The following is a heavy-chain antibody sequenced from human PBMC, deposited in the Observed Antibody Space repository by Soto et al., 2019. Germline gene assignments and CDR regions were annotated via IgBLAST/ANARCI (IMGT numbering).Heavy chain of an antibody. CDR1: GYTFTGYA. CDR2: INAGNGNT. V-gene: IGHV1-3*01. CDR3: ARERQWLSNWFDP. J-gene: IGHJ5*02. Sequence: ASVKVSCKASGYTFTGYAMHWVRQAPGQRLEWMGWINAGNGNTKYSQKFQGRVTITRDTSASTAYMELSSLRSEDTAVYYCARERQWLSNWFDPWGQGTLVTVSS. D-gene: IGHD6-19*01.